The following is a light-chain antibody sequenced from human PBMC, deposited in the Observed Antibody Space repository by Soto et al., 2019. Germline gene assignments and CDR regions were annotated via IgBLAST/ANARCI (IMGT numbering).Light chain of an antibody. Sequence: QSVLTQPVSVSGSPGQSITISCTGTSSDIGGYKYVSWYQQHPGKAPKLIIYEVTNRPSGVSDRFSGSKSGNTASLTISGLQAEDEADYYCSSYTIYSTLLLFGGGTKVTVL. CDR2: EVT. J-gene: IGLJ2*01. V-gene: IGLV2-14*01. CDR1: SSDIGGYKY. CDR3: SSYTIYSTLLL.